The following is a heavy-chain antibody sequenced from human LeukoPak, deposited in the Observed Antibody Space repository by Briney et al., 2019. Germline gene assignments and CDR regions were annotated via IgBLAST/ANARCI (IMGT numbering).Heavy chain of an antibody. J-gene: IGHJ4*02. CDR1: GGPFSGCF. CDR2: INDRGIT. V-gene: IGHV4-34*01. D-gene: IGHD4-23*01. Sequence: PSETLSLTCAVSGGPFSGCFWNWIRQPPGKSLEWIGEINDRGITNYNPSLKSRVTISVDTSRNQFSLKLTSVAAADTAVYYCARDPTTVVTVPYYFDDWGQGTLVTVSS. CDR3: ARDPTTVVTVPYYFDD.